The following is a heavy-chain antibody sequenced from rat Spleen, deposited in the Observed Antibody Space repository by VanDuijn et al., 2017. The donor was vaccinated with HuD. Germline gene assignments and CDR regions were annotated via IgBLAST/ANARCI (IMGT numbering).Heavy chain of an antibody. V-gene: IGHV2-41*01. Sequence: QVQLKESGPGLVQPSQTLSLTCTVAGFSLTNYNIHWVRQPPGKGLEWMGVIWNTGGKRYNSVLKSRLSISKDTSKSQVFLKMNSLQTEDTATYYCGRDWHYDGYSGWFAYWGQGTLVSVSS. CDR1: GFSLTNYN. D-gene: IGHD1-12*03. J-gene: IGHJ3*01. CDR3: GRDWHYDGYSGWFAY. CDR2: IWNTGGK.